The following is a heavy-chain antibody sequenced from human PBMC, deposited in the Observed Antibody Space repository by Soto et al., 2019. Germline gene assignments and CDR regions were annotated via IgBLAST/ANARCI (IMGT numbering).Heavy chain of an antibody. CDR2: ISSSSSYI. D-gene: IGHD2-15*01. J-gene: IGHJ6*02. CDR1: GFTFSSYW. CDR3: ARGGGSRLGGLGYYGMDV. Sequence: PGGSLRLSCAASGFTFSSYWMSWVRQAPGKGLEWVSSISSSSSYIYYADSVKGRFTISRDNAKNSLYLQMNSLRAEDTAVYYCARGGGSRLGGLGYYGMDVWGQGTTVTVSS. V-gene: IGHV3-21*01.